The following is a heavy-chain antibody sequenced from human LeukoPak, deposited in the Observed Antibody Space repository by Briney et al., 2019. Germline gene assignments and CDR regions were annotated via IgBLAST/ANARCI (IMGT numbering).Heavy chain of an antibody. J-gene: IGHJ4*02. CDR2: ISYDGSNK. V-gene: IGHV3-30*18. D-gene: IGHD6-19*01. Sequence: TGGSLRLSCAGSGFTFSRNAMTWVRQAPGKGLEWVAVISYDGSNKYYADSVKGRFTISRDNSKNTLYLQMNSLRAEDTAVYYCAKSHSSGWYSLDSWGQGTLVTVSS. CDR1: GFTFSRNA. CDR3: AKSHSSGWYSLDS.